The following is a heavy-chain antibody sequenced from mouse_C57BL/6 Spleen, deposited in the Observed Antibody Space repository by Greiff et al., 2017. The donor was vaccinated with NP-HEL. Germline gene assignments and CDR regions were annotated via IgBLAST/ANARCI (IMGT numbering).Heavy chain of an antibody. Sequence: VQLQQSGAELVRPGASVKLSCKASGYTFTDYYINWVKQRPGQGLEWIARIYPGSGNTYYNEKIKGKATLTAEKSTSTAYMQIRSMTSEDSAVYFCARYENAMDYWGQGNSVTVSS. D-gene: IGHD2-3*01. CDR1: GYTFTDYY. J-gene: IGHJ4*01. CDR2: IYPGSGNT. V-gene: IGHV1-76*01. CDR3: ARYENAMDY.